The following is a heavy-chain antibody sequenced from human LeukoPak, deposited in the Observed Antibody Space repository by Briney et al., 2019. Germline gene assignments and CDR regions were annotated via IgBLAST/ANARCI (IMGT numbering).Heavy chain of an antibody. CDR3: ASAMVRGVSYFDY. D-gene: IGHD3-10*01. V-gene: IGHV1-46*01. J-gene: IGHJ4*02. CDR2: IDPSGGST. Sequence: ASVKVSCKASGYTFTSYYMHWVRQAPGQGLEWMGIIDPSGGSTSYAQKFQGRVTMTRDTSTSTVYMELSSLRSEDTAVYYCASAMVRGVSYFDYWGQGTLVTVSS. CDR1: GYTFTSYY.